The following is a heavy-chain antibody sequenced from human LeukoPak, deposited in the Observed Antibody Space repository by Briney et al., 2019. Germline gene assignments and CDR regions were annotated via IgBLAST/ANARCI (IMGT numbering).Heavy chain of an antibody. CDR3: ARDGYNGTDY. CDR1: GFTFSSYS. Sequence: GGSLRPSCAASGFTFSSYSMNWVRQAPGKGLEWVSSISSSSSYIYYADSVKGRFTISRDNAKNSLYLQMNSLRAEDTAVYYCARDGYNGTDYWGQGTLVTVSS. CDR2: ISSSSSYI. D-gene: IGHD5-24*01. J-gene: IGHJ4*02. V-gene: IGHV3-21*01.